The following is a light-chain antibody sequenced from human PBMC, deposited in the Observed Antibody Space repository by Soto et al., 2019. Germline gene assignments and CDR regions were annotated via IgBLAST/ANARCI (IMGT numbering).Light chain of an antibody. V-gene: IGLV2-8*01. CDR3: SSYAGSSYV. CDR1: SSDVGDYNY. CDR2: EVS. J-gene: IGLJ1*01. Sequence: QSVLTQPPSAFGSPGQSVTISCNGTSSDVGDYNYVSWYQQHPAKAPKLMIYEVSKRPSGVPDRFSGSKSGNTASLTVSGLQAEDEADYYCSSYAGSSYVFGTGTKLTVL.